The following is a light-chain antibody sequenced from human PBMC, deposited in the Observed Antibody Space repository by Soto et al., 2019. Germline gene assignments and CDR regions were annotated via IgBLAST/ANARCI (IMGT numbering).Light chain of an antibody. Sequence: DIQMTQSPYSLSAAVGDRVTIACRASQNINTYLNWYQQKPGKAPKLLIFDAASLQSGVPSRFSGGGSRTDFPLTITSQQPDDFASYCRQHTSSAPFTFGPGTKVDIK. CDR3: QHTSSAPFT. CDR1: QNINTY. CDR2: DAA. J-gene: IGKJ3*01. V-gene: IGKV1-39*01.